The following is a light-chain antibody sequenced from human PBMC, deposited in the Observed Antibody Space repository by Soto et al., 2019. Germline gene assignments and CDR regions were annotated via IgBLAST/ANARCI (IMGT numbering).Light chain of an antibody. CDR1: QSVSSY. CDR2: DAS. J-gene: IGKJ1*01. V-gene: IGKV3-11*01. CDR3: QQRSNWS. Sequence: ELVFTQSPATLSLSPGARATLSCRASQSVSSYLAWYQQKPGQAPRLLIYDASNRATGIPARFSGSGPGTDFTLPISSLEPEDFAVYYCQQRSNWSFGQGTKVDIK.